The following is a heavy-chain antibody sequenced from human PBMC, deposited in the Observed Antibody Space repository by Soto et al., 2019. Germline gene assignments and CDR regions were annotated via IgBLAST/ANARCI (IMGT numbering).Heavy chain of an antibody. V-gene: IGHV3-21*06. CDR1: GFTFTRYS. CDR3: ARESEDLTSNFDY. Sequence: GGSLRLSCAASGFTFTRYSMNWVRQAPGKGLEWVSSISSTTHYIYYADSMRGRFTISRDNAKNAVYLEMNSLRAEDTAVYYCARESEDLTSNFDYWGQGTLVTVSS. J-gene: IGHJ4*02. CDR2: ISSTTHYI.